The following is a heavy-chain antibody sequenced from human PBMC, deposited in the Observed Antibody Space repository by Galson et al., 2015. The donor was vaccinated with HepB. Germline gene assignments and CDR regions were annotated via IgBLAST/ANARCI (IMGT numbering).Heavy chain of an antibody. CDR1: GYTFTNFY. V-gene: IGHV1-2*02. J-gene: IGHJ6*02. Sequence: SVKVSCKASGYTFTNFYTHWVRQVPGQGPECMGWVNPNSGATTYTPKFQDRLTMTRDTSLRTVYMELNRLTSDDTAVYYCARDLYDILTGSRLRGYDHFGMDVWGQGTAVTVSS. CDR3: ARDLYDILTGSRLRGYDHFGMDV. CDR2: VNPNSGAT. D-gene: IGHD3-9*01.